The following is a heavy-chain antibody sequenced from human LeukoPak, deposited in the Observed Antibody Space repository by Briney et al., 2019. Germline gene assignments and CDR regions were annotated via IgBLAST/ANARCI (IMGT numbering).Heavy chain of an antibody. D-gene: IGHD3-16*01. J-gene: IGHJ4*02. CDR2: IDGDGTNT. CDR3: ARGGGCRFDPFDY. CDR1: GFTFSSYW. Sequence: TGGSLRLSCAASGFTFSSYWMHWVRQVPGKGLVWVSRIDGDGTNTNYADSVKGRFTISRDDAKNTLYLQMNSLRAEDTAVYYCARGGGCRFDPFDYWGQGTLVTVSS. V-gene: IGHV3-74*01.